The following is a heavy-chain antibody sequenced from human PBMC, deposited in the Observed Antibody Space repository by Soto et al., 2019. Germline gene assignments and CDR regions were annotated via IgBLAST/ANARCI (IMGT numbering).Heavy chain of an antibody. CDR2: TYFRSKWYN. D-gene: IGHD5-12*01. J-gene: IGHJ5*02. CDR1: GDSVSSNTAS. CDR3: AKGDNLGPKTGYAFDP. V-gene: IGHV6-1*01. Sequence: SQTLSLTCDISGDSVSSNTASWNWIRQSPSRGLEWLGRTYFRSKWYNDYAVSVKSRIIINPDTSNNQFSLQLNSVTPEDTAVYFCAKGDNLGPKTGYAFDPWGQGIMVTVS.